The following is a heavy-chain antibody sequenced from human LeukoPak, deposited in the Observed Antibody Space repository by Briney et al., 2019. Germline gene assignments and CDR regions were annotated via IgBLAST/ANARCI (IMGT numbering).Heavy chain of an antibody. CDR1: GFTFSSHS. V-gene: IGHV3-23*01. CDR2: ISGSGGST. D-gene: IGHD5-18*01. CDR3: AKDNVDTALGY. J-gene: IGHJ4*02. Sequence: GGSLRLSCAASGFTFSSHSMNWVRQAPGKGLEWVSAISGSGGSTYYADSVKGRFTISRDNSKNTLYLQMNSLRAEDTAVYYCAKDNVDTALGYWGQGTLVTVSS.